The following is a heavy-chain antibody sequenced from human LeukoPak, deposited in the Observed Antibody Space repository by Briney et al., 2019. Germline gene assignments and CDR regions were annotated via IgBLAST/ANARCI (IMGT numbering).Heavy chain of an antibody. D-gene: IGHD2-15*01. V-gene: IGHV4-31*03. J-gene: IGHJ6*02. Sequence: SQTLSLTCTVSGGSISSGGYYWSWIRQPPGKGLEWIGEINHSGSTNYNPSLKSRVTISVDTSKNQFSLKLSSVTAADTAVYYCARGGPYYYYYGMDVWGQGTTVTVSS. CDR3: ARGGPYYYYYGMDV. CDR2: INHSGST. CDR1: GGSISSGGYY.